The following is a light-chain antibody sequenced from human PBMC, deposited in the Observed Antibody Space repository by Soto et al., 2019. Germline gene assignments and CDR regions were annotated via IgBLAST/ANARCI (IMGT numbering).Light chain of an antibody. Sequence: EIVMTQSPATLSVSPGERVTLSCRASQSVSSNLAWYQQKPGQAPRLLIYGTYIRATGIPARFSGSGSGTEFTLTISSLQSEDFAVYYCQQYNNWPPLTFGGGTKVEIK. V-gene: IGKV3D-15*01. J-gene: IGKJ4*01. CDR3: QQYNNWPPLT. CDR1: QSVSSN. CDR2: GTY.